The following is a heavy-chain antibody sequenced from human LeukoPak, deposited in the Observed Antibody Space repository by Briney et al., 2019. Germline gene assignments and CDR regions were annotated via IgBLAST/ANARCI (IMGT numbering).Heavy chain of an antibody. J-gene: IGHJ5*02. Sequence: SETLSLTCTVSGGSISSYYWSWIRQPPGKGLEWIGYIYYSGSTNYNPSLKSRVTISVDTSKNQFSLKLSSVTAADTAVYYCARRSGNQAAAGPSGFDPWGQGTLVTVSS. CDR2: IYYSGST. CDR1: GGSISSYY. V-gene: IGHV4-59*01. CDR3: ARRSGNQAAAGPSGFDP. D-gene: IGHD6-13*01.